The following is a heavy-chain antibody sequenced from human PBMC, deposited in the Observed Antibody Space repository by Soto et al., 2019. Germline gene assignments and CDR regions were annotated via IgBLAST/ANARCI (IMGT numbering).Heavy chain of an antibody. D-gene: IGHD3-3*01. CDR1: GGSITSSKHY. Sequence: SETLSLTCTVSGGSITSSKHYWSWIRQHPGKGLEWIGYIYLSGFTYSNPSLKSRVTMSIDTSKNQFSLKLSSVTAADTAVYYCARGGLDDFWSCYLYHLDSWGLGTLVTVSS. CDR3: ARGGLDDFWSCYLYHLDS. CDR2: IYLSGFT. V-gene: IGHV4-30-4*08. J-gene: IGHJ4*02.